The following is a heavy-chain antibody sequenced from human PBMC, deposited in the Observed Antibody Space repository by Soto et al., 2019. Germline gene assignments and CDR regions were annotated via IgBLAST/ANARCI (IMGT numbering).Heavy chain of an antibody. CDR2: IYYSGST. D-gene: IGHD1-1*01. J-gene: IGHJ4*02. Sequence: XETLSLTCTVSGCSISSYYWSWIRQPPGKGLEWIGYIYYSGSTNYNPSLKSRVTISVDTSKNQFSLKLSSVTAADTAVYYCARATGSPYYFDSWGQGTLVTVSS. CDR1: GCSISSYY. CDR3: ARATGSPYYFDS. V-gene: IGHV4-59*01.